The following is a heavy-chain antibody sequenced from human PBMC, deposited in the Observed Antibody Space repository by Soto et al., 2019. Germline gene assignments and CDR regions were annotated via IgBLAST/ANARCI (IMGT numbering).Heavy chain of an antibody. J-gene: IGHJ3*02. CDR3: ARVTAVAALPDAFDI. CDR1: GFTVSSNY. V-gene: IGHV3-66*01. CDR2: IYSGGST. D-gene: IGHD6-19*01. Sequence: GGSLRLSCAASGFTVSSNYMSWVRQAPGKGLEWVSVIYSGGSTYYADSVKGRFTISRDNSKNTLYLQMNSLRAEDTAVYYCARVTAVAALPDAFDIWGQGTMVTVSS.